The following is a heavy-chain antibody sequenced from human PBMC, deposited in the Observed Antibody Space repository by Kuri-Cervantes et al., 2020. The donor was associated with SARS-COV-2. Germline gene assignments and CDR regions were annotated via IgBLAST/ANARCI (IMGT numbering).Heavy chain of an antibody. CDR1: GFTFSNAW. Sequence: GESLKISCAASGFTFSNAWMSWVRQAPGKGLEWVAGIGSYGVTTYYADSVKGRFAVSRDNSKNTLSLQMTSLRAEDTAVYYCGKEGGHNEIDYWGQGTLVTVSS. V-gene: IGHV3-23*01. CDR2: IGSYGVTT. J-gene: IGHJ4*02. D-gene: IGHD5-24*01. CDR3: GKEGGHNEIDY.